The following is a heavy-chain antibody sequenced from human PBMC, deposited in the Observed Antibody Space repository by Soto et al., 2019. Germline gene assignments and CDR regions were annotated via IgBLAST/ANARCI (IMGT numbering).Heavy chain of an antibody. D-gene: IGHD3-10*01. CDR3: ARGATMVRGVTYYYGMDV. Sequence: ASVKVSCKASGYTFTIYGISWVLRAPGQGLEWMGWISAYNGNTNYAQKLQGRVTMTTDTSTSTAYMELRSLRSDDTAVYYCARGATMVRGVTYYYGMDVWGHGTTVTVSS. CDR1: GYTFTIYG. J-gene: IGHJ6*02. CDR2: ISAYNGNT. V-gene: IGHV1-18*01.